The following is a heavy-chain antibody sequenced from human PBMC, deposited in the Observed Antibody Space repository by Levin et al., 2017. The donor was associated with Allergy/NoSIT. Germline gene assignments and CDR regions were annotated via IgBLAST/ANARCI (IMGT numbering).Heavy chain of an antibody. J-gene: IGHJ6*03. V-gene: IGHV3-48*01. D-gene: IGHD2-2*01. CDR1: GFTFSSYS. Sequence: GESLKISCAASGFTFSSYSMNWVRQAPGKGLEWVSYISSSSSTIYYADSVKGRFTISRDNAKNSLYPQMNSLRAEDTAVYYCARKSLVPAASYYYDYMDVWGKGTTVTVSS. CDR2: ISSSSSTI. CDR3: ARKSLVPAASYYYDYMDV.